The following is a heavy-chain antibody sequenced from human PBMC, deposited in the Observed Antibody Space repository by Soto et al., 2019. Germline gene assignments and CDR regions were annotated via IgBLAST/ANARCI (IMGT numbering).Heavy chain of an antibody. CDR3: ARSIRQLVYYYYGMDV. Sequence: QVQLQQWGAGLLKPSETLSLTCAVYGGSFSGYYWNWIRQPPGKGLEWIGEINHSGSTNYNPSLKSRVTISVDTSKNQFSLKLSSVTAADTAVYYCARSIRQLVYYYYGMDVWGQGTTVTVSS. J-gene: IGHJ6*02. CDR1: GGSFSGYY. D-gene: IGHD6-13*01. V-gene: IGHV4-34*01. CDR2: INHSGST.